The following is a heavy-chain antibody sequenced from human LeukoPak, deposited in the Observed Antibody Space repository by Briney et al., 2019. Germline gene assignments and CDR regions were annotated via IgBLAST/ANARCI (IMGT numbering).Heavy chain of an antibody. D-gene: IGHD6-19*01. CDR1: GFTFSSYA. Sequence: GGSLRLSCAASGFTFSSYAMHWVRQAPGKGLEWVAVISYDGSNKYYADSVKGRFTISRDNSKNTLYLQMNSLRAEDTAVYYCASSGWYGGSYYYYGMDVWGKGTTVTVSS. V-gene: IGHV3-30-3*01. CDR2: ISYDGSNK. J-gene: IGHJ6*04. CDR3: ASSGWYGGSYYYYGMDV.